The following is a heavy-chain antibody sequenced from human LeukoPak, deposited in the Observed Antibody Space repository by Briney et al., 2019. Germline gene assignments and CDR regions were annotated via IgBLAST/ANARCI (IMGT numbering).Heavy chain of an antibody. CDR2: ISGSGTST. Sequence: GGSLRLSCAASGFTFDDYGMSWVRQAPGKGLEWVSGISGSGTSTYYADSVKGRFTISRDNSKNTLYLQMNGLRAEDTALYYCAKEPASGSCFDYWGQGTLVTVSS. CDR3: AKEPASGSCFDY. D-gene: IGHD3-10*01. J-gene: IGHJ4*02. V-gene: IGHV3-23*01. CDR1: GFTFDDYG.